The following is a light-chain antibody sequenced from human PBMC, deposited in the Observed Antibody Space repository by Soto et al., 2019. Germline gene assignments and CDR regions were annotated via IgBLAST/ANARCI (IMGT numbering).Light chain of an antibody. CDR1: QSVSSSF. Sequence: EIVLTQSPGTLSVSPGEGATVSCRTSQSVSSSFLAWYQHKPGQAPRLLIFGASNRAAGIPDRFSGSRSGTDFTLTIDRLEPKDFAVYYCQLYGSSSITFGQGTRLEIK. J-gene: IGKJ5*01. CDR3: QLYGSSSIT. V-gene: IGKV3-20*01. CDR2: GAS.